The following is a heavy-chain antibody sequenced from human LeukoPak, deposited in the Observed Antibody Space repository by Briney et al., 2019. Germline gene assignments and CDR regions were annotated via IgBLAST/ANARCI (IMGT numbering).Heavy chain of an antibody. Sequence: GGSLRLSCAASGFIFSSYCLMWVRQARGKGLEWVATIIEDENEKFYVASVKGRFPISRDNAKNSLYLQMNSLRVDDTAVYYCAGGVGWHFAHWGRGTLVTVSS. J-gene: IGHJ2*01. V-gene: IGHV3-7*01. D-gene: IGHD3-10*01. CDR1: GFIFSSYC. CDR2: IIEDENEK. CDR3: AGGVGWHFAH.